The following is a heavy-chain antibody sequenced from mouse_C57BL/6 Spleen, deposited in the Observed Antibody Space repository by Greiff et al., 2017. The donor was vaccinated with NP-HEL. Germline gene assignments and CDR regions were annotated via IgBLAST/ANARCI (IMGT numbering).Heavy chain of an antibody. D-gene: IGHD3-2*02. CDR3: ARGTAQAPAWFAY. CDR2: IDPSDSYT. J-gene: IGHJ3*01. Sequence: QVQLQQPGAELVMPGASVKLSCKASGYTFTSYWMHWVKQRPGQGLEWIGEIDPSDSYTNYNQKFKGKSTLTVDKSSSTAYMQLSSLTSEDSAVYYCARGTAQAPAWFAYGGQGTLVTVAA. V-gene: IGHV1-69*01. CDR1: GYTFTSYW.